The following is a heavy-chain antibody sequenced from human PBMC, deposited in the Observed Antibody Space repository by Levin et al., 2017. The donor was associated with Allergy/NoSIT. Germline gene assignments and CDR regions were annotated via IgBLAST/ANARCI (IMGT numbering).Heavy chain of an antibody. J-gene: IGHJ6*02. CDR2: IIPIVSIS. CDR3: AKMETIPVPSLGSKGWVGLDV. CDR1: GGTFSTYS. Sequence: ASVKVSCKASGGTFSTYSITWVRQAPGQGLEWMGRIIPIVSISNYAQKFQGRVTITADKSTSTAYMELSSLRSEDTAVYYCAKMETIPVPSLGSKGWVGLDVWGQGTTVTVSS. D-gene: IGHD6-19*01. V-gene: IGHV1-69*02.